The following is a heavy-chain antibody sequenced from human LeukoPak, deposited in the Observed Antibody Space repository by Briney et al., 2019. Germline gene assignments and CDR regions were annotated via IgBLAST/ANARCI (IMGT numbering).Heavy chain of an antibody. CDR3: AKVTFEGVDP. CDR2: IYHSGST. V-gene: IGHV4-38-2*02. D-gene: IGHD2/OR15-2a*01. CDR1: GYFISSGYY. Sequence: SETLSLTCTVSGYFISSGYYWDWIRQPPGKGLEWIGSIYHSGSTYYNPSLKSRVTISVDTSKNQFSLKLRSVTAADTAVYYCAKVTFEGVDPWGQGTLVTVSS. J-gene: IGHJ5*02.